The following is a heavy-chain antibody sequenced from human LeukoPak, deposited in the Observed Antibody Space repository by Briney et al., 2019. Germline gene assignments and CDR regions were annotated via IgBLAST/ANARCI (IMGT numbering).Heavy chain of an antibody. CDR2: IYTTGNT. CDR1: GFTVSSNS. CDR3: ARRAGDYSHPYDY. J-gene: IGHJ4*02. Sequence: PGGSLRLSCAASGFTVSSNSMSWVRQAPGKGLEWVSFIYTTGNTHNSDSVKGRFTISRDSSKNTLYLQMNSLRAEDTAVYYCARRAGDYSHPYDYWGQGTLVTVSS. D-gene: IGHD3-22*01. V-gene: IGHV3-53*01.